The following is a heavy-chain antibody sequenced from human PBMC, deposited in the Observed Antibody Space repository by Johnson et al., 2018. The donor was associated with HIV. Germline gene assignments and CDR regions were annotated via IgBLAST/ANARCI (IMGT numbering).Heavy chain of an antibody. D-gene: IGHD3-22*01. CDR1: GFTFSTYA. V-gene: IGHV3-30-3*01. Sequence: QVQLVESGGGLIQPGGSLRLSCAASGFTFSTYAMSWVRQAPGKGLEWVAVISYDGSNKYYADSVTGRFPISRDNSKNTLYLQMSSLRAEDTAVYYCARSNSISMIVLVTGGAFDIWGQGTMVTVSS. CDR3: ARSNSISMIVLVTGGAFDI. CDR2: ISYDGSNK. J-gene: IGHJ3*02.